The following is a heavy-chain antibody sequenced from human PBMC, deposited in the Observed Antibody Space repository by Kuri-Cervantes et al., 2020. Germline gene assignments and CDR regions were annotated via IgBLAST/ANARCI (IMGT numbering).Heavy chain of an antibody. CDR3: AKSLPKYQLLSAIDY. V-gene: IGHV3-21*06. J-gene: IGHJ4*02. CDR2: ISSSSSYI. Sequence: GGSLRLSCAASGFTFSTFSMNWVRQAPGKGLEWVSSISSSSSYIYYADSVKGRFTISRDNAKNLLYLQMNSLRPEDTAVYYCAKSLPKYQLLSAIDYWGQGTLVTVSS. CDR1: GFTFSTFS. D-gene: IGHD2-2*01.